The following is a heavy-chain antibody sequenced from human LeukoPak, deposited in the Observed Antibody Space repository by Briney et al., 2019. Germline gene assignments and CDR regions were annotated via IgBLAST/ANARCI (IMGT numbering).Heavy chain of an antibody. CDR1: GGSFSGYY. D-gene: IGHD3-10*01. V-gene: IGHV4-34*01. Sequence: SETLSLTCAVYGGSFSGYYWSWIRQPPGKGLERIGEINHSGSTNYNPSLKSRVTISVDTSKNQFSLKLSSVTAADTAVYYCARERRYGSGSYYNSPTNWFDPWGQGTLVTVSS. CDR3: ARERRYGSGSYYNSPTNWFDP. CDR2: INHSGST. J-gene: IGHJ5*02.